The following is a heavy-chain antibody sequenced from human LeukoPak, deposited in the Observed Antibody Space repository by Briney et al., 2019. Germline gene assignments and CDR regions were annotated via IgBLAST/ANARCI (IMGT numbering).Heavy chain of an antibody. D-gene: IGHD3-10*01. V-gene: IGHV4-39*01. Sequence: PSETLSLTCTVSGGSISSSSYYWGWIRQPPGKGLEWIGSIYYSGSTYYNPSLKSRVTISVDTSKNQFSLKLSSVTAADTAVYYCSRQLHGSGGTYGMDVWGQGTTVTVSS. CDR1: GGSISSSSYY. CDR3: SRQLHGSGGTYGMDV. CDR2: IYYSGST. J-gene: IGHJ6*02.